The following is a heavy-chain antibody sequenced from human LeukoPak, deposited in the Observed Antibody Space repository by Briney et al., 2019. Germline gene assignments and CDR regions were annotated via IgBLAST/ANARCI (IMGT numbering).Heavy chain of an antibody. CDR1: GFTFSSYA. V-gene: IGHV3-64*01. D-gene: IGHD6-19*01. J-gene: IGHJ3*02. Sequence: PGGSLRLSCAASGFTFSSYAMHWVRQAPGKGLEYVSAISSNGGSTYYANSVKGRFTISRDNSKNTLYLQMGSLRAEDMAVYYCARQGVPYSSGWEIWGAFDIWGQGTMVTVSS. CDR2: ISSNGGST. CDR3: ARQGVPYSSGWEIWGAFDI.